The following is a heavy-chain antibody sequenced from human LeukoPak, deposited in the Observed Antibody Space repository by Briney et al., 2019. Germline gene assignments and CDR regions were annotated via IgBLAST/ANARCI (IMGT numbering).Heavy chain of an antibody. J-gene: IGHJ4*02. V-gene: IGHV3-7*01. CDR1: GLTFSSHW. CDR2: IKKDGSEK. CDR3: ARDLSGIAGYTYGRGIDY. Sequence: PGGSLRLSCAASGLTFSSHWMSWVRQAPGKGLEWVANIKKDGSEKYYVDAVKGRFTISRDNAKTSLYLQMNSLRDEDTAVYYCARDLSGIAGYTYGRGIDYWGQGTLVTVSS. D-gene: IGHD5-18*01.